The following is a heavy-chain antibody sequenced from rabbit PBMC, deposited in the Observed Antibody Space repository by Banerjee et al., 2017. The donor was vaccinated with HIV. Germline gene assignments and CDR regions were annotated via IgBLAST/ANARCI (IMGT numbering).Heavy chain of an antibody. Sequence: QEQLEESGGDLVKPEGSLTLTCTASGFSLSSSSSIWWVRQAPGKGLEWIACIGVGAAGTEYASWAKGRFTISKTSSTTVTLQMTSLTAADTATYFCARDNGYAIDLWGQGTLVTVS. D-gene: IGHD6-1*01. J-gene: IGHJ3*01. CDR3: ARDNGYAIDL. CDR1: GFSLSSSSS. CDR2: IGVGAAGT. V-gene: IGHV1S45*01.